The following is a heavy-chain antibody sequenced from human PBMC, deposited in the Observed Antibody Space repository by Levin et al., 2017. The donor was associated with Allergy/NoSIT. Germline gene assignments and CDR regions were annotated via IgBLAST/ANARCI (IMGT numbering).Heavy chain of an antibody. J-gene: IGHJ4*02. Sequence: GGSLRLSCAASGFTVSSNYISWVRQAPGKGLEWVSVIYSGGSTYYADSVKGRFTISRDNSKNTLYLQMNSLRAEDTAVYYCARILYCSGGSCRDYWGQGTLVTVSS. V-gene: IGHV3-53*01. CDR3: ARILYCSGGSCRDY. CDR1: GFTVSSNY. CDR2: IYSGGST. D-gene: IGHD2-15*01.